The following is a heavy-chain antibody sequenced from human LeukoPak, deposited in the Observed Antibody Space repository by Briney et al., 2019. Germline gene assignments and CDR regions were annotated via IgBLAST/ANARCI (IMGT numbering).Heavy chain of an antibody. D-gene: IGHD3-3*01. CDR1: GGSFSGYY. CDR3: ARGVLRFLERRLDAFDI. V-gene: IGHV4-34*01. CDR2: INHSGST. Sequence: SETLSLTCAVYGGSFSGYYWSWIRQPPGKGLEWIGEINHSGSTNYNPSLKSRVTISVDTSKNQFSLKLSSVTAADTAVYYCARGVLRFLERRLDAFDIWGQGTMVTVSS. J-gene: IGHJ3*02.